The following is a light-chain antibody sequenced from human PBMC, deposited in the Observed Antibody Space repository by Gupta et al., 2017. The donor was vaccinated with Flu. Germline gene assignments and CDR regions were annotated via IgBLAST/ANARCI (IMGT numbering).Light chain of an antibody. CDR2: SVS. Sequence: DIQMTQSPSSLSASVGDRVTITCRTTQCISTYLNWYQQKPGKVPKVLIYSVSTLQSGVPSRFSGSGSGTEFTLTISSLQPEDFATYYCQQSYSNPRTFGQGTKV. V-gene: IGKV1-39*01. J-gene: IGKJ1*01. CDR3: QQSYSNPRT. CDR1: QCISTY.